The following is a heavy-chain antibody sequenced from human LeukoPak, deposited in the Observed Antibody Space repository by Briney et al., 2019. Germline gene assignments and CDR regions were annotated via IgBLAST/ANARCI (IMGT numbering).Heavy chain of an antibody. CDR3: ARQKTRKDDYSNHPLDY. Sequence: GGSLQISCKGSGCSFTSYWIGWGRQMPGKGLEGMGIIYPGDSDTRYSPAFQGQVTNSADKSISTTYLQWSSLKASDTAMYYCARQKTRKDDYSNHPLDYWGQGTLVTVPS. D-gene: IGHD4-11*01. V-gene: IGHV5-51*01. CDR2: IYPGDSDT. J-gene: IGHJ4*02. CDR1: GCSFTSYW.